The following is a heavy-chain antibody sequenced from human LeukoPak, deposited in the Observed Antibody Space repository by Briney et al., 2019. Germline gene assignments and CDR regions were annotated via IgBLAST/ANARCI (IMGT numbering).Heavy chain of an antibody. J-gene: IGHJ4*02. D-gene: IGHD3-3*01. Sequence: SGGSLRLSCAASGFTFSSYAMSWVRQVPGKGLEWVSAISGSGVITYYADSVKGRFTISRDNSKNTLYLQMNSLRAEDTAVYYCAKQRSYDFWSGYYEDYFDYWGQGTLVTVSS. CDR3: AKQRSYDFWSGYYEDYFDY. CDR1: GFTFSSYA. CDR2: ISGSGVIT. V-gene: IGHV3-23*01.